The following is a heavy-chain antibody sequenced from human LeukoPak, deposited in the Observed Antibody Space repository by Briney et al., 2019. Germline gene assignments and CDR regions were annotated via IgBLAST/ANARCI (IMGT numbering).Heavy chain of an antibody. Sequence: SETLSLTCSVYGGSFSGYYWSWIRQPPGKGLEWIGEINHSGTTEYNPSLKSRVSISLDTSKKQFSLRLSSVTAADTAVYYCARAGLMYYYYMDVWGKGTTVTVSS. CDR1: GGSFSGYY. CDR2: INHSGTT. D-gene: IGHD2-8*01. CDR3: ARAGLMYYYYMDV. J-gene: IGHJ6*03. V-gene: IGHV4-34*01.